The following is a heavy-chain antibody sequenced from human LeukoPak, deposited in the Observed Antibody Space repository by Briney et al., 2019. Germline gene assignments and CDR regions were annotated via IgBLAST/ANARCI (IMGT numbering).Heavy chain of an antibody. CDR1: GFTFSSYA. Sequence: PGKSLRLSCAASGFTFSSYAMSWFRQAPGKGLEWVSAISGGGGSTYYADSVKGRFTISRDNSKNTLYLQMNSLRVEDTAVYYCAKYRGSYHDYWGQGTLVTVSS. V-gene: IGHV3-23*01. D-gene: IGHD1-26*01. CDR3: AKYRGSYHDY. CDR2: ISGGGGST. J-gene: IGHJ4*02.